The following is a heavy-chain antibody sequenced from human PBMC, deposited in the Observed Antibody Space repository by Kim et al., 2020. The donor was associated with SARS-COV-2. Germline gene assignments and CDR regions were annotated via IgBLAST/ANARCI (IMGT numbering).Heavy chain of an antibody. CDR3: TRENGFQLDY. Sequence: GGSLRLSCAASGFTLSNFWMTWVRQAPGKGLEWVANIRQDGGDKNHADSVKGRFTISRDNAKNSLYLEMNSLRAEDTAVYYCTRENGFQLDYWGQGALVTVSS. J-gene: IGHJ4*02. D-gene: IGHD6-6*01. V-gene: IGHV3-7*03. CDR2: IRQDGGDK. CDR1: GFTLSNFW.